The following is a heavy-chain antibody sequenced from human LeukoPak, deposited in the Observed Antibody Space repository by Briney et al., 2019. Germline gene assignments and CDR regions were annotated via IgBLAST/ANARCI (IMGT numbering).Heavy chain of an antibody. CDR2: ISNSGDAT. V-gene: IGHV3-23*01. J-gene: IGHJ4*02. D-gene: IGHD1-1*01. CDR1: GFTFSNAW. Sequence: PGGSLRLSCAASGFTFSNAWMNWVRQAPGQGLEWVSTISNSGDATFYADAVKGRFTISRDNSKNTLYLQMYSLRAEDTAIYYCAKAPPYTKYFDYWGQGTLLTVSS. CDR3: AKAPPYTKYFDY.